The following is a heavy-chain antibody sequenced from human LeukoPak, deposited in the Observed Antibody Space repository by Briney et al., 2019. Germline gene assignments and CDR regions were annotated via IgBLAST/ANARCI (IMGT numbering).Heavy chain of an antibody. Sequence: PSETLSLTCTVSGDSISTSNSYWGWIRQPPGKGLEWIGSIYYSGTTYYNSSLKSRVTISVERSKNHFSLNLSSLTAADTAVYYCARVYSSSHNWFDTWGQGTQVTVSS. V-gene: IGHV4-39*07. CDR3: ARVYSSSHNWFDT. D-gene: IGHD6-13*01. CDR1: GDSISTSNSY. J-gene: IGHJ5*02. CDR2: IYYSGTT.